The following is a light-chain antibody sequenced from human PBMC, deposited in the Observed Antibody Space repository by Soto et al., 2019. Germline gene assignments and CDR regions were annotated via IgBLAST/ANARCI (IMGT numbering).Light chain of an antibody. J-gene: IGKJ4*01. CDR3: QQCKSYPLT. Sequence: DIQMTQSPSSVSASVGDRVTITCRASQDIGTWLAWYQQKPGKAPNLLMYDASSLESGVTSRLSASGYGTDFTLTITSLKPDDFATYYCQQCKSYPLTFGRGTKV. CDR2: DAS. CDR1: QDIGTW. V-gene: IGKV1-12*01.